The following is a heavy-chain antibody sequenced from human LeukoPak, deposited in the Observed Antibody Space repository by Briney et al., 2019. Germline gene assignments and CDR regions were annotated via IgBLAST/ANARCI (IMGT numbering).Heavy chain of an antibody. D-gene: IGHD3-10*02. J-gene: IGHJ6*03. CDR3: ARLPHCSDSMRCYVGGHHMDV. V-gene: IGHV4-38-2*02. CDR1: GYSISYGYY. Sequence: SETLSLTSTVAGYSISYGYYWGWIRQPPGKGLECIGSIDHSGSTSYNPSLKSRVTISVDTSKNQFSLKVNSVTAADTAVYYCARLPHCSDSMRCYVGGHHMDVWGKGTTVAVSS. CDR2: IDHSGST.